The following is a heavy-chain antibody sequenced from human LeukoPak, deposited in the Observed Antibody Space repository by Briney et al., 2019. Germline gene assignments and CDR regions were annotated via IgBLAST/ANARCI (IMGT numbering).Heavy chain of an antibody. D-gene: IGHD3-9*01. V-gene: IGHV1-58*02. J-gene: IGHJ4*02. CDR1: GFTFTSSA. Sequence: SVKVSCKASGFTFTSSAMQWVRQARGQRLEWIGWIVVGSGNTNYAQKFQERVTITRDMSTSTAYMELSSLRSEDTAVYYCALPDQYYDILTGYYTAYWGQGTLVTVSS. CDR3: ALPDQYYDILTGYYTAY. CDR2: IVVGSGNT.